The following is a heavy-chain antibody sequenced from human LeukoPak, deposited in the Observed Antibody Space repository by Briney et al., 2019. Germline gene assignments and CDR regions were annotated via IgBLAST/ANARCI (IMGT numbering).Heavy chain of an antibody. V-gene: IGHV3-33*08. Sequence: PGRSLRLSCAASGFTFSSYGMHWVRQAPGKGLEWVAVIWYDGSNKYYADSVKGRFTISRDNSKNTLYLQMNSLRAEDTAVYYCAREVGAGGMDVWGQGTTVTVSS. D-gene: IGHD1-26*01. CDR1: GFTFSSYG. J-gene: IGHJ6*02. CDR3: AREVGAGGMDV. CDR2: IWYDGSNK.